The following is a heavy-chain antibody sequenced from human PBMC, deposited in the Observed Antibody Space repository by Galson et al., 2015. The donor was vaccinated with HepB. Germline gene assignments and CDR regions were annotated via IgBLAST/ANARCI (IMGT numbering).Heavy chain of an antibody. CDR2: ISWNSGRI. D-gene: IGHD4-17*01. V-gene: IGHV3-9*01. Sequence: SLRLSCAASGFDFDDYAMHGVRHAPGKGLEWVSGISWNSGRIGYADSERGRFTIARDNAKNSLYLQMNSLRVEDTALYYCAKEVYDDYSNVAVYYYYGMDVWGQGTTVTVSS. CDR3: AKEVYDDYSNVAVYYYYGMDV. CDR1: GFDFDDYA. J-gene: IGHJ6*02.